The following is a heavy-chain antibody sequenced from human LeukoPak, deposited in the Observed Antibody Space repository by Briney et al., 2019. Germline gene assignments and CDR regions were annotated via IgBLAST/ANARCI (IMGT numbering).Heavy chain of an antibody. D-gene: IGHD6-19*01. J-gene: IGHJ4*02. CDR1: GFTFTKYD. CDR3: TRGGMQVSGIDEIDH. CDR2: IGIYGDT. V-gene: IGHV3-13*01. Sequence: GGSLRLSCAASGFTFTKYDMHWVRQATGGGLEWVSAIGIYGDTYYTGSVKGRFTISRENAKNSLYLQMDSLRAEDTAVYYCTRGGMQVSGIDEIDHWGQGTLVTVSS.